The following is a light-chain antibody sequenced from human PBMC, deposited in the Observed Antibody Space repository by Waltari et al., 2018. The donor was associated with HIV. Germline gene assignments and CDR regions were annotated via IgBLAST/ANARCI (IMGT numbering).Light chain of an antibody. V-gene: IGLV9-49*01. J-gene: IGLJ3*02. CDR1: SGSSNYK. Sequence: QPVLTQPPSASASLGASVTLTCTLSSGSSNYKVDWSQQNPGKGPRFVMRVGTGGIVGSKGDGIPDRFSVLGSGLNRYLTIKNIQEEDESDYHCGADHGSGSNFVRVFGGGTKLTVL. CDR2: VGTGGIVG. CDR3: GADHGSGSNFVRV.